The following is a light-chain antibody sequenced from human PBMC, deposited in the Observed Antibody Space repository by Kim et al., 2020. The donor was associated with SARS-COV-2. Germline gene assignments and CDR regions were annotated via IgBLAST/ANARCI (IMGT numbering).Light chain of an antibody. CDR2: QDS. V-gene: IGLV3-1*01. CDR3: QAWDSSTDVV. Sequence: SYELTQPPSVSVSPGQTASITCSGDKLGDKYTCWYQQRPGQSPVLVIHQDSKRPSGIPERFSGSNSRNTATLTISGTQPMDEADYYCQAWDSSTDVVFGGGTQLTVL. CDR1: KLGDKY. J-gene: IGLJ2*01.